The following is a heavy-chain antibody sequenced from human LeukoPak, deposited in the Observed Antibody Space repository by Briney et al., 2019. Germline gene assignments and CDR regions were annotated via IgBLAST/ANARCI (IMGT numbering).Heavy chain of an antibody. CDR2: IYHSGST. D-gene: IGHD3-22*01. V-gene: IGHV4-30-2*01. Sequence: SETLSLTCTVSGGSISSGGYYWSWIRQPPGKGLEWIGYIYHSGSTYYNPSLKSRVTISVERSKNQFSLKLSSVTAADAAVYYCARDRYDSSGYYYFDYWGQGTLVTVSS. J-gene: IGHJ4*02. CDR1: GGSISSGGYY. CDR3: ARDRYDSSGYYYFDY.